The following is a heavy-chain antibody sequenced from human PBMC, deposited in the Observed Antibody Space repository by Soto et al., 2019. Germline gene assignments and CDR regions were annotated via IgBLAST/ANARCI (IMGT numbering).Heavy chain of an antibody. CDR2: ISCDGSNK. V-gene: IGHV3-30*03. D-gene: IGHD1-26*01. CDR1: GFTFSHYG. J-gene: IGHJ4*02. Sequence: QVQLVESGGGVVQPGRSLRLSCAASGFTFSHYGIHWVRQAPGKGLEWLAVISCDGSNKHYADSVKGRFTVSRDNSKNTLYLQMNSLRAEDTAGYFCARYSGKYQGPIDYWGQGTLVTVSS. CDR3: ARYSGKYQGPIDY.